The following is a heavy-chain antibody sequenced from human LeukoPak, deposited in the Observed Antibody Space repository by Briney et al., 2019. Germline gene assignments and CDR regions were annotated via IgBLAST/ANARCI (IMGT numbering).Heavy chain of an antibody. CDR2: IIPIFGTA. Sequence: ASVKVSCKASGGTFSSYAISWVRQAPGQGLEWMGGIIPIFGTANYAQKFQGRVTITADESTSTAYMELSSLRSEDTAVYYCATSVDIVVVPAAARGYYYGMDVWGQGTTVTVSS. CDR3: ATSVDIVVVPAAARGYYYGMDV. CDR1: GGTFSSYA. J-gene: IGHJ6*02. D-gene: IGHD2-2*01. V-gene: IGHV1-69*13.